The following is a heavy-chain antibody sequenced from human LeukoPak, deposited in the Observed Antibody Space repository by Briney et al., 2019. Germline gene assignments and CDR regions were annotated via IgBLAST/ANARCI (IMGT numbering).Heavy chain of an antibody. J-gene: IGHJ5*02. CDR2: IYTSGST. Sequence: SESLSLTCTVSGGSISSYYWSWIRQPAGKGLEWSGRIYTSGSTNYNPSLKSRVTMSVDTSKNQFSLKLSSVTAADTAVYYCARGPEVPAAIIFDPWGQGTLVTVSS. D-gene: IGHD2-2*01. CDR3: ARGPEVPAAIIFDP. CDR1: GGSISSYY. V-gene: IGHV4-4*07.